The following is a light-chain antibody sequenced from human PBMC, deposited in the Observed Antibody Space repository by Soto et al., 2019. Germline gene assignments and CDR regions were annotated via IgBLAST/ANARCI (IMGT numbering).Light chain of an antibody. CDR2: SNT. CDR3: QSYDSSMRGYV. J-gene: IGLJ1*01. CDR1: SSNSGAGYD. Sequence: QSALTQPPSVSGAPGQRVTISCTGSSSNSGAGYDVHWYQQLPGTAPRVLIYSNTNRPSGVPDRFSGSKSGTSASLAITGLQAEDEADYYCQSYDSSMRGYVFGTGTKVTVL. V-gene: IGLV1-40*01.